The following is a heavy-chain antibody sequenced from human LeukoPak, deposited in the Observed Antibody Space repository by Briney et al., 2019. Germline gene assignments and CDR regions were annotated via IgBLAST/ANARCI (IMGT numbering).Heavy chain of an antibody. V-gene: IGHV4-39*07. CDR3: ARGLRRAIYGSGSYYNESY. D-gene: IGHD3-10*01. CDR2: INHSGST. J-gene: IGHJ4*02. Sequence: SETLSLTCTVSGGSISSSGYYWDWIRQPPGKGLEWIGEINHSGSTNYNPSLKSRVTISVDTSKNQFSLKLSSVTAADTAVYYCARGLRRAIYGSGSYYNESYWGQGTLVTVSS. CDR1: GGSISSSGYY.